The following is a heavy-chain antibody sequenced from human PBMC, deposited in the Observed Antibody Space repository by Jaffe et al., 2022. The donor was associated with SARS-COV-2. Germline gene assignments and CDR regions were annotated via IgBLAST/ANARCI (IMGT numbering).Heavy chain of an antibody. CDR2: INHSGST. CDR3: ARGRYNWNYATSDFDY. J-gene: IGHJ4*02. CDR1: GGSFSGYY. Sequence: QVQLQQWGAGLLKPSETLSLTCAVYGGSFSGYYWSWIRQPPGKGLEWIGEINHSGSTNYNPSLKSRVTISVDTSKNQFSLKLSSVTAADTAVYYCARGRYNWNYATSDFDYWGQGTLVTVSS. V-gene: IGHV4-34*01. D-gene: IGHD1-7*01.